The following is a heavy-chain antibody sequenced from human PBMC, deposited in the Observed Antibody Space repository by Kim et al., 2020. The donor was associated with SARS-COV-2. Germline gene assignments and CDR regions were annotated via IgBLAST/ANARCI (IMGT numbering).Heavy chain of an antibody. J-gene: IGHJ4*02. Sequence: YYADSVKDRFTISRDNSKNSLYLQMNSLRSEDTALYYCAKDSSGWLGFDYWGQGTLVTVSS. V-gene: IGHV3-43*01. CDR3: AKDSSGWLGFDY. D-gene: IGHD6-19*01.